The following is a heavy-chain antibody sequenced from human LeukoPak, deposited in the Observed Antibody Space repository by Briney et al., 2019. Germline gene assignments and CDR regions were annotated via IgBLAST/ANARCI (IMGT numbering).Heavy chain of an antibody. CDR3: VGRGQRYFRD. J-gene: IGHJ1*01. D-gene: IGHD3-9*01. V-gene: IGHV4-59*08. CDR1: GASVTTDY. Sequence: PSQTLSLTCDVSGASVTTDYWSWIRQPPGKGLEWIGYIYNSGNTDYNPSLKSRLTISVDTSKNQFSLTLSSATAADTAVYYCVGRGQRYFRDWGHGTLVTVSS. CDR2: IYNSGNT.